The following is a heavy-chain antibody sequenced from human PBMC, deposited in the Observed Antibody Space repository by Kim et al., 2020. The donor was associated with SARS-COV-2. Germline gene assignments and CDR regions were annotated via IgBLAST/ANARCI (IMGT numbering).Heavy chain of an antibody. J-gene: IGHJ5*02. CDR1: GFTFSSYS. CDR2: ISSSSSYI. D-gene: IGHD2-21*01. V-gene: IGHV3-21*01. Sequence: GGSLRLSCAAFGFTFSSYSMNWVRQAPGKGLEWVSSISSSSSYIYYADSVKGRFTISRDNAKNSLYLQMNSLRAEDTAVYYCARDGGLVLVSPSYNWFDPWGQGTLVTVSS. CDR3: ARDGGLVLVSPSYNWFDP.